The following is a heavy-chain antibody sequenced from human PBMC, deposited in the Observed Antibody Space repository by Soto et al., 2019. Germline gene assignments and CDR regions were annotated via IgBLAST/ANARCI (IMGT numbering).Heavy chain of an antibody. CDR2: IIPIFGTA. Sequence: QVQLVQSGAEVKKPGSSVKVSCKASGGTFSSYAISWVRQAPGQGLEWMGGIIPIFGTANYAQKFQGRVTITADESTSTAYMELSSLRSEDTAVYYCARGPLSPRQWLVQVHYWGQGTLVTVSS. CDR1: GGTFSSYA. J-gene: IGHJ4*02. D-gene: IGHD6-19*01. CDR3: ARGPLSPRQWLVQVHY. V-gene: IGHV1-69*01.